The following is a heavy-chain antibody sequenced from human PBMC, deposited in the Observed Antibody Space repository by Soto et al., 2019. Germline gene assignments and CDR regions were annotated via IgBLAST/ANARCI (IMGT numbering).Heavy chain of an antibody. V-gene: IGHV4-4*02. D-gene: IGHD3-16*01. CDR1: RGSPSSCKR. CDR3: ARLSNPWGNSVMDY. J-gene: IGHJ4*02. Sequence: TGAVSRGSPSSCKRWSWVRQPPGKGLEWIGEIYHSGSTNYNPSPKSRVTISVDTSKNQFSLKLSSVTAADTAVYYCARLSNPWGNSVMDYWGQGTLVTVSS. CDR2: IYHSGST.